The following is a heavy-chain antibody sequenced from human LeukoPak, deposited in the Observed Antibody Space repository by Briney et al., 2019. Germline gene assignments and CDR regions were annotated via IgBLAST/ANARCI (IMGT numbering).Heavy chain of an antibody. D-gene: IGHD4-17*01. CDR1: GFIYSSYG. Sequence: PGGSLRLSCAASGFIYSSYGMHWVRQAPGKGLEWVAFIRYDGSNTYYADSVKGRFTISRDNSKNTLYLQMNSLRGEDTAVYYCARGGGWDDYGDYGEAFDIWGQGTMVTVSS. CDR3: ARGGGWDDYGDYGEAFDI. CDR2: IRYDGSNT. J-gene: IGHJ3*02. V-gene: IGHV3-30*02.